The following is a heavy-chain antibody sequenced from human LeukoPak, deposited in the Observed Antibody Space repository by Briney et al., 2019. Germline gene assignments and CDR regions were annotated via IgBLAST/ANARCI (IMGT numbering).Heavy chain of an antibody. Sequence: PGGSLRLSCAASGFTFSDYYMSWIRQAPGKGLEWISYISPRSNTIYYADSVKGRFTIPRDNAKNSLYLQMNSLRAEDTAVYYCARRIHYDNSGYRYWGQGTLVTVSS. CDR2: ISPRSNTI. J-gene: IGHJ4*02. CDR3: ARRIHYDNSGYRY. V-gene: IGHV3-11*04. CDR1: GFTFSDYY. D-gene: IGHD3-22*01.